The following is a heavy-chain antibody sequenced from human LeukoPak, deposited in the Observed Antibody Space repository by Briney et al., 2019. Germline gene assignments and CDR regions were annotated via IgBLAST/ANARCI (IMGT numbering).Heavy chain of an antibody. Sequence: GGSLALSCPASGFTFSSCAMSWARQAPGKGREWVSSISARGGITYFADDLEGRFTLSCDNSKNTLYLQMNSLRAGDTALYYGAKDREVRGVMPYYFDYWGQGTLVTVSS. D-gene: IGHD3-10*01. CDR1: GFTFSSCA. V-gene: IGHV3-23*01. CDR3: AKDREVRGVMPYYFDY. J-gene: IGHJ4*02. CDR2: ISARGGIT.